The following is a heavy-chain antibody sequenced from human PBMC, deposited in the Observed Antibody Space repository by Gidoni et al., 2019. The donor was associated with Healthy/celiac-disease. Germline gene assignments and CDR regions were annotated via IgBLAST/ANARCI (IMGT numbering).Heavy chain of an antibody. V-gene: IGHV4-34*01. D-gene: IGHD3-22*01. J-gene: IGHJ4*02. CDR2: INHSGST. CDR3: ARDRRGDTMIVVASPLDY. CDR1: GGSFSGYY. Sequence: QVQLQQWGAGLLKPSETLSLTCAVYGGSFSGYYWSWIRQPPGKGLEWIGEINHSGSTNYNPSLKSRVTISVDTSKNQFSLKLSSVTAADTAVYYCARDRRGDTMIVVASPLDYWGQGTLVTVSS.